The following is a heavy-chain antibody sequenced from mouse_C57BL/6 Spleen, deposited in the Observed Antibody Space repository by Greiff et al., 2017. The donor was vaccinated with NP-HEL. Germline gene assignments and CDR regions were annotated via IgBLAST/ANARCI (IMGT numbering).Heavy chain of an antibody. J-gene: IGHJ1*03. CDR3: ARHRYYGSSDWYFDV. CDR2: IWSDGST. CDR1: GFSLTSYG. Sequence: VKLVESGPGLVAPSQSLSITCTVSGFSLTSYGVHWVRQPPGKGLEWLVVIWSDGSTTYNSALKSRLSISKDNSKSQVFLKMNSLQTDDTAMYYCARHRYYGSSDWYFDVWGTGTTVTVSS. D-gene: IGHD1-1*01. V-gene: IGHV2-6-1*01.